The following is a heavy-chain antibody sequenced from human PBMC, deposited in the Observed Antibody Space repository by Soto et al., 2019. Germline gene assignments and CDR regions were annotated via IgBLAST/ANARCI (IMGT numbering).Heavy chain of an antibody. CDR3: ASINSNDY. CDR2: IKQDGSEK. Sequence: EVQLVESGGGLVQPGGSLRLSCAASGFTFSSYWMTWVRQAPGKGLEWVANIKQDGSEKFYVDSVKGRFTISRVNAKNSLYLQMNSLRADDTAVYYCASINSNDYWGQGTLVTVSS. J-gene: IGHJ4*02. V-gene: IGHV3-7*01. CDR1: GFTFSSYW.